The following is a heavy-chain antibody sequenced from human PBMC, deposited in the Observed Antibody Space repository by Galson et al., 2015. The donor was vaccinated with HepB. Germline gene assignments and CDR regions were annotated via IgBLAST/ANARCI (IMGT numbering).Heavy chain of an antibody. CDR3: ARDTEKAVAGLYYYYYYGMDV. D-gene: IGHD6-19*01. V-gene: IGHV3-30*04. Sequence: SLRLSCAASGFTFSSYAMHWVRQAPGKGLEWVAVISYDGSNKYYADSVKGRFTISRDNSKNTLYLQMNSLRAEDTAVYYCARDTEKAVAGLYYYYYYGMDVWGQGTTVTVSS. J-gene: IGHJ6*02. CDR2: ISYDGSNK. CDR1: GFTFSSYA.